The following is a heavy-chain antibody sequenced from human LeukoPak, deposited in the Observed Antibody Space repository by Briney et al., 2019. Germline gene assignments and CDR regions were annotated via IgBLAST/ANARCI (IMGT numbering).Heavy chain of an antibody. V-gene: IGHV3-49*03. CDR3: TKHYGDYADCFDY. J-gene: IGHJ4*02. D-gene: IGHD4-17*01. Sequence: GGSLRLSCTASGFTFGDYAMSWFRQAPGKGLEWVGFIRSKAYGGTTEYAASVKGRFTISRDDSKRIAYLQMNSLKTEDTAVYYCTKHYGDYADCFDYWGQGTLVTVSS. CDR2: IRSKAYGGTT. CDR1: GFTFGDYA.